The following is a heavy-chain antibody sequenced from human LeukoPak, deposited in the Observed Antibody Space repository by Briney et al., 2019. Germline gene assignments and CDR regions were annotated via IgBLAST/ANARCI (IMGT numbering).Heavy chain of an antibody. J-gene: IGHJ3*02. CDR3: ARDSIQDAFDI. V-gene: IGHV4-39*02. D-gene: IGHD2-21*01. Sequence: PSETLSLTCTVSGGSISSYYWSWIRQPPGKGLEWIGSIYYSGSTYYNPSLKSRVTISVDTSKNQFSLKLSSVTAADTAVYYCARDSIQDAFDIWGQGTMVTVSS. CDR2: IYYSGST. CDR1: GGSISSYY.